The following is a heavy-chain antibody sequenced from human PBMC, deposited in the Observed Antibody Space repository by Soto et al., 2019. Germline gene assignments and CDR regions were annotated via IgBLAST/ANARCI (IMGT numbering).Heavy chain of an antibody. CDR3: ARHSPAPPSSPVWFDP. CDR1: GGTFSSYA. D-gene: IGHD6-19*01. Sequence: QVQLVQSGAEVKKPGSSVKVSCKASGGTFSSYAISWVRQAPGQGLEWMGGIIPICGTANYAQKFQGRVTITADESTLTAYMELCSLSSEDTAVYYCARHSPAPPSSPVWFDPWGQGTLATVCS. CDR2: IIPICGTA. V-gene: IGHV1-69*12. J-gene: IGHJ5*02.